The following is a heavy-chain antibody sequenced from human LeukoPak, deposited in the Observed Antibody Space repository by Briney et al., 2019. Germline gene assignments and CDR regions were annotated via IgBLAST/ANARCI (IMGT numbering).Heavy chain of an antibody. V-gene: IGHV4-38-2*01. D-gene: IGHD2-15*01. CDR3: ARAGYCSGGSCYSWFDP. CDR2: IYHSGST. Sequence: SETLSLTCAVSGYSISSGYYWGWIRHPPGKGLEWIGSIYHSGSTYYNPSLKSRVTISVDTSKNQFSLKLSSVTAADTAVYYCARAGYCSGGSCYSWFDPWGQGTLVTVSS. J-gene: IGHJ5*02. CDR1: GYSISSGYY.